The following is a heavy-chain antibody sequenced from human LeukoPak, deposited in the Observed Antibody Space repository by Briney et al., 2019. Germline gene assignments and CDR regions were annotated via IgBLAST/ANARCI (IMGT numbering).Heavy chain of an antibody. D-gene: IGHD3-3*01. V-gene: IGHV1-2*02. CDR3: ARYDFWSGYYPLDY. J-gene: IGHJ4*02. CDR1: GYTFTGYY. Sequence: ASVKVSCKASGYTFTGYYMHWVRQAPGQGLEWMGWINPNSGGTNYAQKFQGRVTMTRDTSISTAYMELSRLRSDDTAVYYCARYDFWSGYYPLDYWGQGTLVTVSS. CDR2: INPNSGGT.